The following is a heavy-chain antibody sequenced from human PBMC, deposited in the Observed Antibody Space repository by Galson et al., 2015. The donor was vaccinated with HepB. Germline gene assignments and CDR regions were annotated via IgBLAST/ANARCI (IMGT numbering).Heavy chain of an antibody. CDR3: ASSLVVPAGIEYYYYGMDV. CDR1: GYTFTNYW. V-gene: IGHV4-59*08. CDR2: IYYSGNT. J-gene: IGHJ6*02. D-gene: IGHD2-2*01. Sequence: SGAEVKKPGESLKISCKGSGYTFTNYWIDWVRQMPGKGLEWIGYIYYSGNTNYNPSLKSRVTISLDTSKNKFSLKLSSVTAADTAVYYCASSLVVPAGIEYYYYGMDVWGQGTTVTVSS.